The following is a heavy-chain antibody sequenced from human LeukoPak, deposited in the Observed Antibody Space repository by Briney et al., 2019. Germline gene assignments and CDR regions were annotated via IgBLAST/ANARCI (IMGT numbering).Heavy chain of an antibody. V-gene: IGHV1-18*01. CDR3: VRDENYGIYINFDF. D-gene: IGHD4-17*01. J-gene: IGHJ4*02. CDR1: GYSFFLHG. CDR2: ISTYDGNT. Sequence: ASVKVSCKASGYSFFLHGISWVRQAPGQGLEWMGWISTYDGNTEYAQNFQGRVSMTIDTSTSTAYMDLRSLRSDDTAVYFCVRDENYGIYINFDFWGQGTLVTVSS.